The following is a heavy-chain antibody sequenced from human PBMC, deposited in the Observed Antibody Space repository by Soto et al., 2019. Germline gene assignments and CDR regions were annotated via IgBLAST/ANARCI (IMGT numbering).Heavy chain of an antibody. CDR3: AREGGGYDILTGYYKAHHFDY. J-gene: IGHJ4*02. V-gene: IGHV1-2*02. CDR1: GYTLTDYY. Sequence: QVHLVQSGAEVKKPGASVTVSCKTSGYTLTDYYMHWVRQAPGQGLEWMAWINPHTGDTGIAERFQGRVTMTRDTSTNTAHMGLTSLTSDDTAIYYCAREGGGYDILTGYYKAHHFDYWGQGVLVTVSS. CDR2: INPHTGDT. D-gene: IGHD3-9*01.